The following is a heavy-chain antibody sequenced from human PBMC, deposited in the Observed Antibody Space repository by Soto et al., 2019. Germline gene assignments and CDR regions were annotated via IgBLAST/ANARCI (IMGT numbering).Heavy chain of an antibody. J-gene: IGHJ4*02. CDR2: IYGNDAK. Sequence: ASGPTLVNPTQTLTLTCTFSGFSLTTNAVAVGWIRQPPGKALEWLAIIYGNDAKFYSPSLTGRLTISKDTSTNQVVLTMTNLVPVDSPSYSCPRRYPPYYFAPWGQGXLVPASS. V-gene: IGHV2-5*01. CDR3: PRRYPPYYFAP. CDR1: GFSLTTNAVA.